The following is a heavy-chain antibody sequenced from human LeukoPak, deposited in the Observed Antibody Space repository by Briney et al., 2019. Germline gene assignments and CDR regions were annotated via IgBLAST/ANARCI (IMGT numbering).Heavy chain of an antibody. Sequence: PGGSLRLSCAASGFTFSRYWMHWVRQAPGKGLMWVSRITSDGTTTHYADSVMGRFTISRDSAKNSVYLRMNSLRAEDTALYYCARQLTGTTYFDCWGQGILVTVSS. CDR3: ARQLTGTTYFDC. D-gene: IGHD1-1*01. CDR2: ITSDGTTT. V-gene: IGHV3-74*01. J-gene: IGHJ4*02. CDR1: GFTFSRYW.